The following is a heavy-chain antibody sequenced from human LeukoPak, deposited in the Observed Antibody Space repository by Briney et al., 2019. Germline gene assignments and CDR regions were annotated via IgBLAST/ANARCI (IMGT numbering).Heavy chain of an antibody. CDR3: AKDQYSGYGYYYYYMDV. D-gene: IGHD5-12*01. V-gene: IGHV3-23*01. CDR1: GFTFSSYA. CDR2: ISGSGGST. Sequence: GGSLRLSCAASGFTFSSYAMSWVRQAQGKGMEWVSAISGSGGSTYYADSVKGRFTISRDNSKNTLYLQMNSLRAKDTAVYYCAKDQYSGYGYYYYYMDVWGKGTTVTVSS. J-gene: IGHJ6*03.